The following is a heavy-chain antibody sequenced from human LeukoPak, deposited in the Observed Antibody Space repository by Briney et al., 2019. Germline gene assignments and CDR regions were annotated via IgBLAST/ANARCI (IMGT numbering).Heavy chain of an antibody. J-gene: IGHJ4*02. CDR2: FDPEDGET. CDR1: GYTLTELS. D-gene: IGHD3-16*02. Sequence: ASVKVSCKVSGYTLTELSMHWVRQAPGKGLEWMGGFDPEDGETIYAQKFQGRVTMTEDTSTDTAYMELSSLRSEDPAVYYCATVRGMITFGGVIPYYFDYWGQGTLVTVSS. CDR3: ATVRGMITFGGVIPYYFDY. V-gene: IGHV1-24*01.